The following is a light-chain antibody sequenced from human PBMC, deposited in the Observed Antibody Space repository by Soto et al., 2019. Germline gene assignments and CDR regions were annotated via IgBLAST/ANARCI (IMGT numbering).Light chain of an antibody. CDR2: WAS. V-gene: IGKV4-1*01. CDR3: QQYYSAPLT. J-gene: IGKJ1*01. CDR1: QSVLYSYNNKNC. Sequence: DIVMTQSPDSLAVSLGERATINCKSSQSVLYSYNNKNCLAWYQQKPGQPPKLLIYWASTRESGVPGRFSGSGSGTDFTLTISSLQAEDVAVYYCQQYYSAPLTFGQGTKVEI.